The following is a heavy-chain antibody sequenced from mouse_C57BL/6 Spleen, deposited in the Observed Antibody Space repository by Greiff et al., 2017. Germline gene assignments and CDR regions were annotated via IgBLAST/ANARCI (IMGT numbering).Heavy chain of an antibody. CDR2: IYPGDGDT. J-gene: IGHJ4*01. CDR1: GYAFSSYW. Sequence: QVQLKESGAELVKPGASVKISCKASGYAFSSYWMNWVKQRPGKGLEWIGQIYPGDGDTNYNGKFKGKATLTADKSSSTAYMQLSSLTSEDSAVYFCARGVLLLRAMDYWGQGTSVTVSS. CDR3: ARGVLLLRAMDY. V-gene: IGHV1-80*01. D-gene: IGHD1-1*01.